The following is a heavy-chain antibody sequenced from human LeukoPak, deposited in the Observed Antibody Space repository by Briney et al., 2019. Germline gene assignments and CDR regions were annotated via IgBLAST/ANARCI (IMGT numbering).Heavy chain of an antibody. Sequence: SETLSLTCTVSGYSISSGYYWGWIRQPPGKGLEWIGSIYHSGSTYYNPSLKSRVTISVDTSKNQFSLKLSSVTAADTAVYYCASGGYYDSSGYYSKGGAFDIWGQGTMVTVSS. CDR1: GYSISSGYY. V-gene: IGHV4-38-2*02. CDR2: IYHSGST. D-gene: IGHD3-22*01. CDR3: ASGGYYDSSGYYSKGGAFDI. J-gene: IGHJ3*02.